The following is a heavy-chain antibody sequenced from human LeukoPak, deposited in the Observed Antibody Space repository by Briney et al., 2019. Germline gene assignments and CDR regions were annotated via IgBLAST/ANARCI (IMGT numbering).Heavy chain of an antibody. CDR1: GGSFSGYY. CDR2: INHSGST. CDR3: ASTVVVPAARWFDP. Sequence: SETLSLTCAVYGGSFSGYYWSWIRQPPGKGLEWIGEINHSGSTNYNPSLKSRVTISVDTSKNQFSLKLSSVTAADTAVYYCASTVVVPAARWFDPWGQGTLVTVSS. V-gene: IGHV4-34*01. J-gene: IGHJ5*02. D-gene: IGHD2-2*01.